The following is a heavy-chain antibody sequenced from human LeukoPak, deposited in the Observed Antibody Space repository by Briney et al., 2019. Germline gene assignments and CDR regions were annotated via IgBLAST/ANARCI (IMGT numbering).Heavy chain of an antibody. D-gene: IGHD5-24*01. J-gene: IGHJ6*03. V-gene: IGHV2-5*01. CDR3: AHLKENHEDDFFYMDV. Sequence: ASGPTLVNPTQTLTLTCTYSGFSLSSTGVGVSWIRQPPGKALDWLAVIFWSDDKRYSPSLRGRLTINKETSKKQGVLTMTNTDPVDTGTYYGAHLKENHEDDFFYMDVWGKGPRSSSP. CDR2: IFWSDDK. CDR1: GFSLSSTGVG.